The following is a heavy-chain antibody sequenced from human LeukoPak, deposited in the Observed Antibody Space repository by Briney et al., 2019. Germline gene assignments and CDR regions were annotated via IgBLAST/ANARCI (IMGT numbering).Heavy chain of an antibody. Sequence: PSETLSLTCTVSGGSISSSSYYWGWIRQPPGKGLEWIGSIYHSGTTFYNPSLQSRVTTSVDRSKSQLSLRLSSVTSADTAVYYCARHSEEIFGLLTSRRWPMNDCNYYYMDVWGKGTTVTVSS. D-gene: IGHD3/OR15-3a*01. CDR2: IYHSGTT. CDR1: GGSISSSSYY. V-gene: IGHV4-39*07. CDR3: ARHSEEIFGLLTSRRWPMNDCNYYYMDV. J-gene: IGHJ6*03.